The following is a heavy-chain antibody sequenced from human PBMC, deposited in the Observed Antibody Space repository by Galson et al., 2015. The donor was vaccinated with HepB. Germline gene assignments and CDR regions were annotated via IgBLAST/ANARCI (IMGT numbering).Heavy chain of an antibody. CDR3: ARDFSGSGSYYNFPYYFDY. V-gene: IGHV1-69*04. CDR2: IIPILGIA. J-gene: IGHJ4*02. CDR1: GGTFSSYA. Sequence: SVKVSCKASGGTFSSYAISWVRQAPGQGLEWMGRIIPILGIANYAQKFQGRVTITADKSTSTAYMELSSLRSEDTAVYYCARDFSGSGSYYNFPYYFDYWGQGTLVTVSS. D-gene: IGHD3-10*01.